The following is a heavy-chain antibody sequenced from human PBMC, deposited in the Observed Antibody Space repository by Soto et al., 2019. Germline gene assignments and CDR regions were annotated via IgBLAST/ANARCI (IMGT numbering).Heavy chain of an antibody. J-gene: IGHJ4*02. Sequence: QVQLVESGGGVVQPGRSLRLSCAASGFTFSSYGMHWVRQAPGKGLEWVAVISYDGGNKYYADSVKGRFTISRDNSKNTLYLQMNSLRAEDTAVYYCAKDWCSSSSCYFDYWGQGTLVTVSS. V-gene: IGHV3-30*18. CDR1: GFTFSSYG. CDR2: ISYDGGNK. CDR3: AKDWCSSSSCYFDY. D-gene: IGHD2-15*01.